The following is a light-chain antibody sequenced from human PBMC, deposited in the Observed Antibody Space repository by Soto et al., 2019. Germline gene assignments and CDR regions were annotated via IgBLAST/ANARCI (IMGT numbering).Light chain of an antibody. CDR2: EVS. V-gene: IGLV2-8*01. CDR3: SSYAGSNNYV. CDR1: NSDVGGYDY. Sequence: QSVVTQPPSASGSPGQSVTISCTGTNSDVGGYDYVSWYQQHPGKAPKLMIYEVSKRPSGVPDRFSGSKSANTASLTVSGLQAEDEADYYCSSYAGSNNYVFGTGTKVTVL. J-gene: IGLJ1*01.